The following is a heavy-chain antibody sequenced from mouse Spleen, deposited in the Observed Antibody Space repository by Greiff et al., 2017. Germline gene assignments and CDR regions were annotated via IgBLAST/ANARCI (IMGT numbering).Heavy chain of an antibody. Sequence: VKLQQSGAELVRPGASVTLSCKASGYTFTDYEMHWVKQTPVHGLEWIGAIDPETGGTAYNQKFKGKATLTADKSSSTAYMELRSLTSEDSAVYYCTRDGYFDYWGQGTTLTVSS. J-gene: IGHJ2*01. V-gene: IGHV1-15*01. CDR1: GYTFTDYE. CDR2: IDPETGGT. CDR3: TRDGYFDY.